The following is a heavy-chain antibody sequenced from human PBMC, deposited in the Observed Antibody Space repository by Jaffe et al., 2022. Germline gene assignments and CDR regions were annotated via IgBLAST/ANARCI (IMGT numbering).Heavy chain of an antibody. J-gene: IGHJ4*02. V-gene: IGHV1-2*06. CDR1: GYTFTGYY. Sequence: QVQLVQSGAEVKKPGASVKVSCKASGYTFTGYYMHWVRQAPGQGLEWMGRINPNSGGTNYAQKFQGRVTMTRDTSISTAYMELSRLRSDDTAVYYCARELGYCSGGSCYGIDYWGQGTLVTVSS. D-gene: IGHD2-15*01. CDR3: ARELGYCSGGSCYGIDY. CDR2: INPNSGGT.